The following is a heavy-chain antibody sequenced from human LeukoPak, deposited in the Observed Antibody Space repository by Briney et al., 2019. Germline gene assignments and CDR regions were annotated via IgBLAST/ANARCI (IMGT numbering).Heavy chain of an antibody. Sequence: GGSLRLSCAASGFTFNNYVMSWVRQAPGKGLEWVSAMGGGGTTYYADYVKGRFTISRDTSKNTLYLQVNSLRAEDTAIYYCAKAGRPQAVAGWIDYWGQGTLVTVSS. J-gene: IGHJ4*02. CDR1: GFTFNNYV. CDR2: MGGGGTT. D-gene: IGHD6-19*01. CDR3: AKAGRPQAVAGWIDY. V-gene: IGHV3-23*01.